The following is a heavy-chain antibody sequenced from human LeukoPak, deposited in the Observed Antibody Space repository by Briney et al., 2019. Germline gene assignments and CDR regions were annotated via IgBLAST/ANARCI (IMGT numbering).Heavy chain of an antibody. J-gene: IGHJ4*02. CDR3: AKDRARITMIVVVTNFDY. Sequence: GGSLRLSCAASGFTFSSYAMSWVRQAPGKGLEWVSAISGGGGSTYYADSVKGRFTISRDNSKNTLYLQMNSLRAEDTAVYYCAKDRARITMIVVVTNFDYWGQGTLVTVSS. D-gene: IGHD3-22*01. CDR1: GFTFSSYA. V-gene: IGHV3-23*01. CDR2: ISGGGGST.